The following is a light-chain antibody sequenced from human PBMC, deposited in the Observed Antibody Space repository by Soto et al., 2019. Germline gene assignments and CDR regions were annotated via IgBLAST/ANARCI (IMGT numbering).Light chain of an antibody. J-gene: IGLJ1*01. Sequence: QSALTQPASVSVYPGQSITISCTGTSSDVGGYNYVSWYQQHPGKAPKLMIYEVSNRPSGVSNRFSGSKSCNTASLTISGLQAEDEADYYCSSYTRRSPYVFGTGTKLTV. CDR2: EVS. CDR1: SSDVGGYNY. V-gene: IGLV2-14*01. CDR3: SSYTRRSPYV.